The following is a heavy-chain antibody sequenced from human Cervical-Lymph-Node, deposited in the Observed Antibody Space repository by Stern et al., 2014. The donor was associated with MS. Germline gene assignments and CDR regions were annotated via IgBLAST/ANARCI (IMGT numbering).Heavy chain of an antibody. D-gene: IGHD3-10*01. Sequence: VQLVESGAEVKRPGASVKVSCKASGYTFNSNDIHWVRQATGQGLEWMGWMSPKSGNTNYAKKFQGRVTMTRDTSKTTAYMELSSLRSEDTAVYYCTRGPFYGSAPPTFFFDYWGQGSLVSVFS. J-gene: IGHJ4*02. V-gene: IGHV1-8*02. CDR3: TRGPFYGSAPPTFFFDY. CDR1: GYTFNSND. CDR2: MSPKSGNT.